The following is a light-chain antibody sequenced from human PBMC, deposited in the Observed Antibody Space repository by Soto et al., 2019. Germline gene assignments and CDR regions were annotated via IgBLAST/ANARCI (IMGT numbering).Light chain of an antibody. CDR2: GAS. CDR3: QQYKNWPPAT. CDR1: QTITSN. J-gene: IGKJ1*01. V-gene: IGKV3-15*01. Sequence: EIVMTQSPATLSVSPGERATLSCRASQTITSNLAWYQQKPGQAPRLLIYGASTRATGIPARFSGSGSGTEFTLTISSLQSEDFDVYYCQQYKNWPPATFGQWTKVAI.